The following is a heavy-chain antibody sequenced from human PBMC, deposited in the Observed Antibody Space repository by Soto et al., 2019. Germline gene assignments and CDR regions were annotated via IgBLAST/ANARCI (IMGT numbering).Heavy chain of an antibody. V-gene: IGHV4-34*01. J-gene: IGHJ4*02. D-gene: IGHD3-10*01. CDR3: ASTAGILLWFGEARYYFDY. Sequence: QVHLQQWGAGLLKPSETLSLTCAVYGGSFSGYYWSWIRQPPGKGLEWIGEINHSGSTNYNPSLKSRVTISVDKSKNKFSLELSSVTAADTAVYYCASTAGILLWFGEARYYFDYWGQGTLVTV. CDR2: INHSGST. CDR1: GGSFSGYY.